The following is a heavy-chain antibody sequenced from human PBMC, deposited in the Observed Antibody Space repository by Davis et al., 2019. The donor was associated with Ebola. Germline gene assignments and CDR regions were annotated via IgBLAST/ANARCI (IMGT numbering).Heavy chain of an antibody. CDR3: AKGGPPKSVAGNWFDP. CDR1: GFTFSSYS. CDR2: ISSSSSYI. D-gene: IGHD6-19*01. V-gene: IGHV3-21*04. J-gene: IGHJ5*02. Sequence: PGGSLRLSCAASGFTFSSYSMNWVRQAPGKGLEWVSSISSSSSYIYYADSVKGRFTISRDNAKNTLYLQMNSLRAEDTAVYYCAKGGPPKSVAGNWFDPWGQGTLVTVSS.